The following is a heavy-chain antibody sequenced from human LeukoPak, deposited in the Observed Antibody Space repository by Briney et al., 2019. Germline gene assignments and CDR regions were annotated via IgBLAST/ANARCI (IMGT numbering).Heavy chain of an antibody. CDR1: GFTFSSYS. CDR3: ASSISSSSDY. D-gene: IGHD6-13*01. Sequence: GGSLRLSCAAPGFTFSSYSMNWVRQAPGKGLEWVSSISSSSYIYYADSVKGRFTISRDNAKNSLYLQMNSPSAEDTAVYYCASSISSSSDYWGQGTLVPVTS. J-gene: IGHJ4*02. V-gene: IGHV3-21*01. CDR2: ISSSSYI.